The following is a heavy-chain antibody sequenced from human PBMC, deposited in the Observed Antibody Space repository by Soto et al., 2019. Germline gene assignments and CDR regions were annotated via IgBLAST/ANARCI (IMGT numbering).Heavy chain of an antibody. V-gene: IGHV4-61*08. CDR1: GDSVSSGGYY. CDR2: IYSSGSA. Sequence: NPSETLSLTCTVSGDSVSSGGYYWSWIRQPPGEGLEWIGYIYSSGSANYNPSLKSRVTISRDTSKNQISLKVASVTAADTAGYYCARGFSSVSMDAWGQGTTVTVSS. D-gene: IGHD6-19*01. CDR3: ARGFSSVSMDA. J-gene: IGHJ6*02.